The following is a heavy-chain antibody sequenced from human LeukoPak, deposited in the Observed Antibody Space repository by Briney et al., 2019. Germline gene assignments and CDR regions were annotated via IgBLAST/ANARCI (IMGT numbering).Heavy chain of an antibody. CDR3: ARLRPYYDSSGYPDAFDI. Sequence: GASXKVSCKASGYTFTSYDINWVRQATGQGLEWMGWMNPNSGNTGYAQKFQGRVTMTKNTSISTAYMELSSLRSEDTAVYYCARLRPYYDSSGYPDAFDIWGQGTMVTVSS. J-gene: IGHJ3*02. CDR2: MNPNSGNT. V-gene: IGHV1-8*01. D-gene: IGHD3-22*01. CDR1: GYTFTSYD.